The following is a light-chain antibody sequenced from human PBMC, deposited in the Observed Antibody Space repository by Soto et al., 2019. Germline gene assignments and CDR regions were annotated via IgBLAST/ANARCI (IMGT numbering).Light chain of an antibody. Sequence: AIQLTQCPSSLSASVADRVTITCRTNQTIRSALGWYQQKPGSAPKLLIYAASTLQTGVPSCISGSGSATDFTLTSSLVQHEDLATYCCQRLNTYPLTFGQGTKVDIK. V-gene: IGKV1-6*01. CDR3: QRLNTYPLT. CDR1: QTIRSA. J-gene: IGKJ4*01. CDR2: AAS.